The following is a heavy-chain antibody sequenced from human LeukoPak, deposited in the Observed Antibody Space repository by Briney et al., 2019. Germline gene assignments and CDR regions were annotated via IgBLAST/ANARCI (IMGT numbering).Heavy chain of an antibody. V-gene: IGHV4-4*07. CDR3: AREGGFLWTNYFDY. CDR1: GGSISTYY. Sequence: SETLSLTCTVSGGSISTYYWSWIRQPAGKGLEWIGRVYGSGSTSYNPSLKGRVTMSVDTSKNQFSLKLRSVTAADTAVFYCAREGGFLWTNYFDYWGQGTLVSVSS. J-gene: IGHJ4*02. CDR2: VYGSGST. D-gene: IGHD2/OR15-2a*01.